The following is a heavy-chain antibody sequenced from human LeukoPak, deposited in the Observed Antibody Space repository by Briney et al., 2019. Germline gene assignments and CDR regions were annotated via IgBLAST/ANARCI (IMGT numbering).Heavy chain of an antibody. D-gene: IGHD6-13*01. CDR3: ARGLAAAGTYNWFDP. CDR2: IYTSGST. J-gene: IGHJ5*02. Sequence: SETLSLTCTVPGGSISSYYWSWIRQPAGKGLEWIGRIYTSGSTNYNPSLKSRVTMSVDTSKNQFSLKLSSVTAADTAVYYCARGLAAAGTYNWFDPWGQGTLVTVSS. V-gene: IGHV4-4*07. CDR1: GGSISSYY.